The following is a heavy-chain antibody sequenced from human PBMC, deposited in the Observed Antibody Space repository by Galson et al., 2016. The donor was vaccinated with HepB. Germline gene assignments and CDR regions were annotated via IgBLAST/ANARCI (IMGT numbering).Heavy chain of an antibody. CDR1: GGSVNSGSYY. V-gene: IGHV4-61*01. Sequence: ETLSLTCTVSGGSVNSGSYYWNWIRQSPGKGLEWIGYFYHSGGTTYNPSLKSRVIISVDTSMNQFSLNLTSVTAADTAVYYCASSLDYVTGSDFWGQGTLVTVSS. CDR3: ASSLDYVTGSDF. CDR2: FYHSGGT. D-gene: IGHD4-17*01. J-gene: IGHJ4*02.